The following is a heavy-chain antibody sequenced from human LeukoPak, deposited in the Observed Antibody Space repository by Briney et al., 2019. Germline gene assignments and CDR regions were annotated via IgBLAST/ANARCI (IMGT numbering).Heavy chain of an antibody. D-gene: IGHD5-12*01. CDR1: GGSISSYY. CDR2: IYYSGST. J-gene: IGHJ4*02. V-gene: IGHV4-59*01. Sequence: SETLSLTCTVSGGSISSYYWSWIRQPPGKGLEWIGYIYYSGSTNYNPSLRSRVTISVDTSKNQFSLKLSSVTAADTAVYHCARDKAGGYSLFDYWGQGTLVTVSS. CDR3: ARDKAGGYSLFDY.